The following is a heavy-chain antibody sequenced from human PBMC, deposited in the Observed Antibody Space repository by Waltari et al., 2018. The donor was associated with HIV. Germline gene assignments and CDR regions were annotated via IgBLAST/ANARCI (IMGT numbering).Heavy chain of an antibody. V-gene: IGHV1-69*06. J-gene: IGHJ6*02. CDR2: IIPIFGTA. Sequence: QVQLVQSGAEVKKPGSSVKVSCKASGGTFSSYAISWVRQAPGQGLEWMGGIIPIFGTANYAQKFQGRVTITADKSTSTAYMELSSLRSEDTAVYYCARVGYCSSTSCYLVCYYYYGMDVWGQGTTVTVSS. CDR1: GGTFSSYA. CDR3: ARVGYCSSTSCYLVCYYYYGMDV. D-gene: IGHD2-2*03.